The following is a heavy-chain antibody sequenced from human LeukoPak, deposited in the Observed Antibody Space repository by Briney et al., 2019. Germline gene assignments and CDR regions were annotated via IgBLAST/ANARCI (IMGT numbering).Heavy chain of an antibody. D-gene: IGHD3-16*02. J-gene: IGHJ5*02. CDR1: GFTISSYS. CDR2: ISSSSRYI. CDR3: ARGFALGGVIAGFNWFDP. Sequence: PGGTLRLSCAASGFTISSYSMNWVRQDPAEGLEWVSSISSSSRYIHYADSVKGRFTISRDNAKNSLYLQMNSLRAEDTAVYYCARGFALGGVIAGFNWFDPWGQGTLVTVSS. V-gene: IGHV3-21*01.